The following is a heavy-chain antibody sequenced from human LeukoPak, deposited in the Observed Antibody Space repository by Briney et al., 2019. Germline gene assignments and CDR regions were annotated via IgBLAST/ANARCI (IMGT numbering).Heavy chain of an antibody. Sequence: GGSLRLSCTGSGFTVSSNSMSWVRQAPGKGLEWCSFIYSDNTHYSDSVKGRFTISRDNSKNTLYLQMNSLRAEDTAVYYCARRAGAYSHPYDYWGQGTLVTVSS. CDR2: IYSDNT. CDR3: ARRAGAYSHPYDY. V-gene: IGHV3-53*01. CDR1: GFTVSSNS. D-gene: IGHD4/OR15-4a*01. J-gene: IGHJ4*02.